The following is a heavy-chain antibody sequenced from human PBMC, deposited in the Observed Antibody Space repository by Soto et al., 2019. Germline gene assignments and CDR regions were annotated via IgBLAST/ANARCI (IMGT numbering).Heavy chain of an antibody. Sequence: WTWIRQPPGKGLEWLGYISNTGVTNYNSSLKSRLSMSIDASKNQFSLNLSSVTAADTAIYFCASHGGDVVVVRDWGQGTQVTVSS. D-gene: IGHD2-21*01. V-gene: IGHV4-59*08. CDR3: ASHGGDVVVVRD. J-gene: IGHJ4*02. CDR2: ISNTGVT.